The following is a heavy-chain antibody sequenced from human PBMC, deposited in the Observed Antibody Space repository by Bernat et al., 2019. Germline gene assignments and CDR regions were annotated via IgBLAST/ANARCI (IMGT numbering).Heavy chain of an antibody. Sequence: QVQLVESGGGLVKPGGSLRLSCAASGFTFSDYYMSWIRQAPGKGLEWVSYISSSSSYTNYADSVKGRFTISRDNAKNSLYLQMNSLRAEDTAVYYCARVSGGYDYIWGSYRKDFDYWGQGTLVTVSS. CDR2: ISSSSSYT. CDR1: GFTFSDYY. V-gene: IGHV3-11*05. CDR3: ARVSGGYDYIWGSYRKDFDY. J-gene: IGHJ4*02. D-gene: IGHD3-16*02.